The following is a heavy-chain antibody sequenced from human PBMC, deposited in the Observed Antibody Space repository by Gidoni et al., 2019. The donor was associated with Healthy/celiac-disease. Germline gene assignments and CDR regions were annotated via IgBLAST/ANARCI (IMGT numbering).Heavy chain of an antibody. Sequence: AEVKKPGASVKVSCKASGYTFTSYYMHLVRQAPGQGLEWMGIINPSGGSTSYAQKFQGRVTMTRDTSTSTVYMELSSLRSEDTAVYYCARDSASRDGYNYYFDYWGQGTLVTVSS. CDR1: GYTFTSYY. J-gene: IGHJ4*02. V-gene: IGHV1-46*01. D-gene: IGHD5-12*01. CDR3: ARDSASRDGYNYYFDY. CDR2: INPSGGST.